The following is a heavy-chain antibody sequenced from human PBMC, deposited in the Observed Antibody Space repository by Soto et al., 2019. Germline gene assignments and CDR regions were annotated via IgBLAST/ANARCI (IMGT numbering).Heavy chain of an antibody. CDR2: IYYSGST. V-gene: IGHV4-59*01. CDR1: GGSISSYY. CDR3: AREDDYGDYPFDY. D-gene: IGHD4-17*01. Sequence: SETLSLTCTVSGGSISSYYWSWIRQPPGKGLEWIGYIYYSGSTNYNPSLKSRVTISVDTSKNQFSLKLSSVTAADTAVYYCAREDDYGDYPFDYWGQGTLVTVSS. J-gene: IGHJ4*02.